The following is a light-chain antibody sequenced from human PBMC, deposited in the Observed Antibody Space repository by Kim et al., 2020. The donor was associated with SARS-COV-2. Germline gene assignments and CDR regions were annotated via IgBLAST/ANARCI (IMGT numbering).Light chain of an antibody. CDR1: NMGSKS. Sequence: APGKTARITCGGNNMGSKSVHWYQQKPGQAPVLVIYYDSDRPSGIPERFSGSNSGNTATLTISRVEAGDEADYYRQVWDSSSDHVVFGGGTQLTVL. CDR3: QVWDSSSDHVV. J-gene: IGLJ2*01. V-gene: IGLV3-21*04. CDR2: YDS.